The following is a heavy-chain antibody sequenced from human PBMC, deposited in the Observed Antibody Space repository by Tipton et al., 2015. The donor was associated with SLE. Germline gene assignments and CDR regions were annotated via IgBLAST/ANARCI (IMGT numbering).Heavy chain of an antibody. V-gene: IGHV3-7*03. J-gene: IGHJ3*02. CDR2: IKQDGSEK. Sequence: SLRFSCAASGFTFSSYWMSWVRQAPGKGLEWVANIKQDGSEKYYVDSVKGRFTISRDNAKNSLYLQMNSLRAEDTALYYCARARGGSGAFDIWGQGTMVTVSS. D-gene: IGHD6-25*01. CDR3: ARARGGSGAFDI. CDR1: GFTFSSYW.